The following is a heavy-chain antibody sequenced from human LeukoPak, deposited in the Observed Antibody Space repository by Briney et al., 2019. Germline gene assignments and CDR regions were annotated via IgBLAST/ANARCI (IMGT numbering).Heavy chain of an antibody. J-gene: IGHJ4*02. Sequence: GGSLRLSCAASGFTFSNYAMNWVRQAPGKGLEWVSTITGGGVSTYYADSVKGRFTISRDNSKNTLYLQMSSLRAEDTAVYYCAKDPDGQYTYSWYFTDYWGQGTLVTVSS. CDR3: AKDPDGQYTYSWYFTDY. D-gene: IGHD6-13*01. CDR1: GFTFSNYA. V-gene: IGHV3-23*01. CDR2: ITGGGVST.